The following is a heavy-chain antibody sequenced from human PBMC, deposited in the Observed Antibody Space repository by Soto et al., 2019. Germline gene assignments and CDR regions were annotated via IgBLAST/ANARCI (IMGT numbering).Heavy chain of an antibody. V-gene: IGHV1-3*01. CDR1: GYTFTSYA. Sequence: ASVKVSCKASGYTFTSYAMHWVRQAPGQRLEWMGWINAGNGNTKYSQKFQGRVTISRDTSAGTAYMELSSLRSEDTAVYYCARDASGAYYSHGAFDIWGQGTMVTVSS. CDR2: INAGNGNT. CDR3: ARDASGAYYSHGAFDI. J-gene: IGHJ3*02. D-gene: IGHD3-3*01.